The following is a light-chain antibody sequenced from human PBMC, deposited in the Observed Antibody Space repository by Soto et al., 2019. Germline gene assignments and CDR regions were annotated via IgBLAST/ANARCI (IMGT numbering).Light chain of an antibody. V-gene: IGKV4-1*01. CDR1: QSVLYSSNNKNY. CDR2: WAF. Sequence: DIVMTQSPDSLAVSLGERATINCKSSQSVLYSSNNKNYLAWYQQRPGQPPKLLIYWAFTRESGVPDRFSGSGSGTDFTLTITSLQADDVAVYYCKQYESTPPTFGQGTKLEI. J-gene: IGKJ2*01. CDR3: KQYESTPPT.